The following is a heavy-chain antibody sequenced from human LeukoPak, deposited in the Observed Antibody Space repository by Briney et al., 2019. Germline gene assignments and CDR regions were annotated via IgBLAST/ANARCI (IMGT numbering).Heavy chain of an antibody. D-gene: IGHD2-2*01. CDR3: DLHCSSTSCYLYGMDV. Sequence: GGSLRLSCAASGFTFSSYSMNWVRQAPGKGLEWVSYISSSSSTIYYADSVKGRFTISRDNSKNTLYLQMNSLRAEDTAVYYCDLHCSSTSCYLYGMDVWGQGTTVTVSS. CDR2: ISSSSSTI. CDR1: GFTFSSYS. V-gene: IGHV3-48*01. J-gene: IGHJ6*02.